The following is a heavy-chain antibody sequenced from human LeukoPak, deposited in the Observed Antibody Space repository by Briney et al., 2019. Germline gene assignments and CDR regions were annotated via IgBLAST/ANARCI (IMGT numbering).Heavy chain of an antibody. J-gene: IGHJ5*02. CDR1: GGSISSGGYY. V-gene: IGHV4-31*03. Sequence: SQTLSLTCTVSGGSISSGGYYWSWIRQHPGKGLEWIGYIYYSGSTYYNPSLKSRVTISVDTSKNQSSLKLSSVTAADTAVYYCARDLGYSGFDWAPWGQGTLVTVSS. D-gene: IGHD5-12*01. CDR3: ARDLGYSGFDWAP. CDR2: IYYSGST.